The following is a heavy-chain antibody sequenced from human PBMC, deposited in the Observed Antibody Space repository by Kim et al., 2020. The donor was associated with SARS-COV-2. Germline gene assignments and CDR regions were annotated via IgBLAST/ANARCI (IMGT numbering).Heavy chain of an antibody. J-gene: IGHJ6*02. CDR1: GFTFSDYY. D-gene: IGHD3-10*01. V-gene: IGHV3-11*01. CDR3: ARDHRVPWQPAYYYYGMDV. Sequence: GGSLRLSCAASGFTFSDYYMSWIRQAPGKGLEWVSYISSSGSTIYYADSVKGRFTISRDNAKNSLYLQMNSLRAEDTAVYYCARDHRVPWQPAYYYYGMDVWGQGTTVTVSS. CDR2: ISSSGSTI.